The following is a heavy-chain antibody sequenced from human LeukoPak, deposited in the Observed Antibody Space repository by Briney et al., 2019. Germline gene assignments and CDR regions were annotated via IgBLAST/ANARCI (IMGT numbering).Heavy chain of an antibody. D-gene: IGHD3-22*01. CDR3: AKAKPHIPHNSIVVVITVDY. CDR2: ISGSGGST. CDR1: GFTFSSYA. Sequence: QTGGSLRLSCAASGFTFSSYAMSWVRQAPGKGLEWVSAISGSGGSTYYADSVKGRFTISRDNSKNTLYLQMNSLRAEDTAVYYCAKAKPHIPHNSIVVVITVDYWGQGTLVTVSS. V-gene: IGHV3-23*01. J-gene: IGHJ4*02.